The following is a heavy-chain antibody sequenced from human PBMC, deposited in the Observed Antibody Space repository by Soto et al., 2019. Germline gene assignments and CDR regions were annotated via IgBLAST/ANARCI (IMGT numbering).Heavy chain of an antibody. D-gene: IGHD5-12*01. CDR1: GFTFSGSA. J-gene: IGHJ6*02. CDR3: TSVGSGYDSGLRDYYYYGMDV. Sequence: PGGSLRLSCAAPGFTFSGSAMHWVRQASGKGLEWVGRIRSKANSYATAYAASVKGRFTISRDDSKNTAYLQMNSLKTEDTAVYYCTSVGSGYDSGLRDYYYYGMDVWGQGTTVTVSS. CDR2: IRSKANSYAT. V-gene: IGHV3-73*01.